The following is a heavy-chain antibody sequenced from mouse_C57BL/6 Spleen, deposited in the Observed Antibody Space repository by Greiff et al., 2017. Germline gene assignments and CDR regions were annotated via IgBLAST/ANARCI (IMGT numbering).Heavy chain of an antibody. CDR1: GYTFTDYN. Sequence: VQLQQSGPELVKPGASVKIPCKASGYTFTDYNMDWVKQSHGKSLEWIGDINPNNGGTIYNQKFKGKATLTVDKSSSTAYMELRSLTSEDTAVYYCARNHYGQGFAYWGQGTLVTVSA. D-gene: IGHD1-1*01. CDR3: ARNHYGQGFAY. V-gene: IGHV1-18*01. CDR2: INPNNGGT. J-gene: IGHJ3*01.